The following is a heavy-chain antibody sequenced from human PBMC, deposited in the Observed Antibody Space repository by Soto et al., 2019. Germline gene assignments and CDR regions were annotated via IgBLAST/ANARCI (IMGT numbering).Heavy chain of an antibody. J-gene: IGHJ4*02. CDR2: IKQDGSEK. CDR3: ARGWAHFDH. Sequence: EVQLVESGGGLVQPGGSLRLSCSASGFTFSTYWMSWVRQAPGKGLEWVANIKQDGSEKYYVDSVKGRFTISRDNAKNSLYLQMDSLRAEDTAVYYCARGWAHFDHWGQGTLVTVSS. V-gene: IGHV3-7*04. D-gene: IGHD3-16*01. CDR1: GFTFSTYW.